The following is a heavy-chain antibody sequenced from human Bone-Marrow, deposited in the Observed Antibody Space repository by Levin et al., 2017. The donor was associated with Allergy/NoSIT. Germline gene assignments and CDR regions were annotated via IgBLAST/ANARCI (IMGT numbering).Heavy chain of an antibody. Sequence: PSETLSLTCAVYGGSFSGYYWSWIRQPPGKGLEWIGEINHSGSTNYNPSLKSRVTMSVDMSKNQFSLKLTSVTAADTAVYYCARRGLGETANYWGQGTLVTVSS. V-gene: IGHV4-34*01. CDR3: ARRGLGETANY. CDR2: INHSGST. D-gene: IGHD1-1*01. CDR1: GGSFSGYY. J-gene: IGHJ4*02.